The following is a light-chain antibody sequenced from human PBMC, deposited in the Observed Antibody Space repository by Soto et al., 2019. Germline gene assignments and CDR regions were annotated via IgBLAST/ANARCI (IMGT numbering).Light chain of an antibody. J-gene: IGLJ3*02. CDR2: EVT. Sequence: QSALTQPPSASGSPGQSVTISCTGTRSDVGAYKYVSWYQQYPGKAPKLMIYEVTKRPSGVPDRFSGSKSGNTASLTVSGLQXXXXXXYYCTSYVGNDIWVFGGGTKLTVL. V-gene: IGLV2-8*01. CDR1: RSDVGAYKY. CDR3: TSYVGNDIWV.